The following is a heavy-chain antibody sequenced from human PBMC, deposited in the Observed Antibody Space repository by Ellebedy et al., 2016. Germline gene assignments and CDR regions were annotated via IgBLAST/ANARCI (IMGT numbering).Heavy chain of an antibody. CDR2: VYYSGSP. CDR1: GGSTSTYY. V-gene: IGHV4-59*01. D-gene: IGHD5-24*01. J-gene: IGHJ5*02. CDR3: ARGFLYKRLDP. Sequence: SETLSLTCTVSGGSTSTYYWSWIRQPPGKGLEWIGNVYYSGSPNYNPSLKSRVTISLDTPKKQFSLKLASVTAADTAVYYCARGFLYKRLDPWGRGTLVTVSS.